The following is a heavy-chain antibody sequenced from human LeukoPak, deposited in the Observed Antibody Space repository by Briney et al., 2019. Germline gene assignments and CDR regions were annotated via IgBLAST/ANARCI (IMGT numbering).Heavy chain of an antibody. CDR3: ARGSGVY. V-gene: IGHV3-7*01. Sequence: GGSLRLSCAASGFTFSDYYMTWLRQAPGKGLEWVANIKQDGSEKYYVDSVKGRFTISRDNAKNSLYLQMNSLRAEDTAVYYCARGSGVYWGQGTLVTVSS. CDR2: IKQDGSEK. J-gene: IGHJ4*02. D-gene: IGHD1-14*01. CDR1: GFTFSDYY.